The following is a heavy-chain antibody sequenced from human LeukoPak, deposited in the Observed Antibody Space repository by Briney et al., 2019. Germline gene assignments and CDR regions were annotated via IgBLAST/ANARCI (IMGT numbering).Heavy chain of an antibody. CDR2: ISGTSTYI. V-gene: IGHV3-21*03. D-gene: IGHD5-24*01. CDR1: GFTVSNAW. Sequence: PGGSLRLSCAASGFTVSNAWMSWVRQAPGKGLDWVSSISGTSTYIDYADSVKGRFTISRDNANNSLYLQMNSLRVDDTAVYYCVRDHQLRDPGCWGQGTLVAVSS. J-gene: IGHJ4*02. CDR3: VRDHQLRDPGC.